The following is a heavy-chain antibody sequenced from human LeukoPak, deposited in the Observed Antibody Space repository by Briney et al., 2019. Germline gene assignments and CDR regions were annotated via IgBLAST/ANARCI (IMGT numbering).Heavy chain of an antibody. V-gene: IGHV3-23*01. J-gene: IGHJ3*02. Sequence: GGSLRLSCAASGFTFSSYAMSWVRQAPEKGLEWVSTISGSGGGTYYADSVKGRFTISRDDSKNTLYLQMNSLRAEDTAVYYCASSPTLYGSGSYGRGAFDIWGQGTMVTVSS. CDR2: ISGSGGGT. CDR3: ASSPTLYGSGSYGRGAFDI. D-gene: IGHD3-10*01. CDR1: GFTFSSYA.